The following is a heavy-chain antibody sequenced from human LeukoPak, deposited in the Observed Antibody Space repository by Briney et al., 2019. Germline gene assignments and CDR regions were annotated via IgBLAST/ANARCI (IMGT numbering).Heavy chain of an antibody. J-gene: IGHJ5*02. CDR3: ARATYYGHWSDP. CDR1: GGSISSGGYY. CDR2: IYYSGST. D-gene: IGHD3-3*01. V-gene: IGHV4-31*03. Sequence: SETLSLTCTVSGGSISSGGYYWSWIRQHPGKGLEWIGYIYYSGSTYYNPSLKSRVTISVDTSKNQFSLKLSSVTAADTAVYYCARATYYGHWSDPWGQGTLVTVSS.